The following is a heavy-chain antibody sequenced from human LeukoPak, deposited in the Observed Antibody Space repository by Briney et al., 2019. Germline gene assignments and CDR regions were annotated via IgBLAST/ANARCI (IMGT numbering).Heavy chain of an antibody. CDR3: ARGFLGDYYGSGSYYVFDY. D-gene: IGHD3-10*01. V-gene: IGHV4-4*07. CDR1: GGSISSYY. J-gene: IGHJ4*02. Sequence: SETLSLTCTVSGGSISSYYWSWIRQPAGKGLEWIGRIYTSGSTKYNSSLKSRVTMSVDTSKNQFSLKLSSVTAADTAVYYCARGFLGDYYGSGSYYVFDYWGQGTLVTVSS. CDR2: IYTSGST.